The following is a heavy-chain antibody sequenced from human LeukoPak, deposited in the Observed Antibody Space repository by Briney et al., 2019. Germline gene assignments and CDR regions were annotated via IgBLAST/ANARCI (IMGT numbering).Heavy chain of an antibody. CDR2: ISSSGSTI. CDR1: EFTFSDYY. CDR3: ARDGDYDYYYYYGMDV. D-gene: IGHD4-17*01. Sequence: GGSLRLSCAASEFTFSDYYMSWIRQAPGKGLEWVSYISSSGSTIYYADSVKGRFTISRDNAKNSLYLQMNSLRAEDTAVYYCARDGDYDYYYYYGMDVWGQGTTVTVSS. J-gene: IGHJ6*02. V-gene: IGHV3-11*01.